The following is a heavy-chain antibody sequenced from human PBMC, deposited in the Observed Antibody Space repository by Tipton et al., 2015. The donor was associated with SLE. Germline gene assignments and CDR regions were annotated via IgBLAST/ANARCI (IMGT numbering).Heavy chain of an antibody. CDR2: IYYSGST. Sequence: GLVKPSETLSLTCTVSGGSISSYYWSWIRQPPGKGLEWIGYIYYSGSTYYNPSLKSRVTISVETSKNQFSLKLSSVTAADTAVYYCARRSDDYSNWFDPWGQGTQVTASS. CDR1: GGSISSYY. J-gene: IGHJ5*02. CDR3: ARRSDDYSNWFDP. D-gene: IGHD4-11*01. V-gene: IGHV4-59*12.